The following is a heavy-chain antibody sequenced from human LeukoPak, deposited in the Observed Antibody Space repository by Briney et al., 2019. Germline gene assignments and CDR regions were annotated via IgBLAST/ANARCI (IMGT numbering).Heavy chain of an antibody. V-gene: IGHV4-30-4*08. CDR1: GGSISSGDYY. Sequence: PSETLSLTCTVSGGSISSGDYYWSWIRQPPGKGLEWIGYIYYSGSTYYNPSLKSRVTISVDTSKNQFSLKLSSVTAADTAVYYCARGAPFGVVDAFDIWGQGTMVTVSS. CDR3: ARGAPFGVVDAFDI. J-gene: IGHJ3*02. CDR2: IYYSGST. D-gene: IGHD3-3*01.